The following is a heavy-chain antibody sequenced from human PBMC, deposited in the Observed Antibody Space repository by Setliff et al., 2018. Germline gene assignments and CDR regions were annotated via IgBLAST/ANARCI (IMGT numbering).Heavy chain of an antibody. V-gene: IGHV3-21*01. Sequence: GGSLRLSCAASGFTFSSYSMNWVRQAPGKGLEWVSSISSSSSYIYYADSVKGRFTISRDNAKNSLYLQMNSLRAEDTAVYYCARGSGYLTSFYYYYYGMDVWGQGTTVTVSS. CDR3: ARGSGYLTSFYYYYYGMDV. CDR2: ISSSSSYI. J-gene: IGHJ6*02. D-gene: IGHD5-12*01. CDR1: GFTFSSYS.